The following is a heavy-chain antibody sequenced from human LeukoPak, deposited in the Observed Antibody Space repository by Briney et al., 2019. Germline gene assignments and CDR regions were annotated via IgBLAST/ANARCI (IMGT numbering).Heavy chain of an antibody. CDR3: ARGSRARPAPYYYYYYMDV. J-gene: IGHJ6*03. D-gene: IGHD6-6*01. Sequence: ASVKVSCKASGGTFSSYAISWVRQAPGQGLEWMGGIIPIFGTANYAQKFQGRGTITTDEATSTAYMELSSLRSEDTDVYYCARGSRARPAPYYYYYYMDVWGKGTTVTVSS. CDR2: IIPIFGTA. V-gene: IGHV1-69*05. CDR1: GGTFSSYA.